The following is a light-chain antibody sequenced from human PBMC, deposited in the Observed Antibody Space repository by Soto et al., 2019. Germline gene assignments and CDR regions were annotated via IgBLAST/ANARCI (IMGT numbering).Light chain of an antibody. CDR3: GTWDSSLSGDDVV. Sequence: QSVLTQPPSVSAAPGQKVTISCSGSSSNIGNNYVSWYQQLPGTAPKLLIYDNNKRPSGIPDRFSGSKSGTSATLGITGLQTGDEADYYCGTWDSSLSGDDVVFGGGTKVTVL. J-gene: IGLJ2*01. V-gene: IGLV1-51*01. CDR1: SSNIGNNY. CDR2: DNN.